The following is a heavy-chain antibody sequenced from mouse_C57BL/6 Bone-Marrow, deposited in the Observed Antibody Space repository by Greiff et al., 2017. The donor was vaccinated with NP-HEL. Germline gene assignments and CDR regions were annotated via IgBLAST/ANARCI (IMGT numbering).Heavy chain of an antibody. D-gene: IGHD1-1*01. Sequence: VQLQQSGAELARPGASVKLSCTASGYTFTSYGISWVKQRTGQGLEWIGEIYPRSGNTYYTEKFKGKATLTVNKSSSTAYTELRSLTSKYSAVYFCGLLRYAMDYWGQGTSVTVSS. J-gene: IGHJ4*01. CDR1: GYTFTSYG. V-gene: IGHV1-81*01. CDR3: GLLRYAMDY. CDR2: IYPRSGNT.